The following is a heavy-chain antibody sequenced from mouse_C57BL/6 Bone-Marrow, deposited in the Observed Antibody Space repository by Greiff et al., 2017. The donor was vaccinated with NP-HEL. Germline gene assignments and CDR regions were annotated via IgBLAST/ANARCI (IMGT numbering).Heavy chain of an antibody. Sequence: QVQLQQSGAELMKPGASVKLSCKATGYTFTGYWIEWVKQRPGHGLEWIGEILPGGGSTNYNQKFKGKATFTVDTSSNTAYMQLSCLTTEDSAIYYCAGGVTLYNYAMDYWGQGTSVTVSS. D-gene: IGHD1-3*01. V-gene: IGHV1-9*01. J-gene: IGHJ4*01. CDR2: ILPGGGST. CDR3: AGGVTLYNYAMDY. CDR1: GYTFTGYW.